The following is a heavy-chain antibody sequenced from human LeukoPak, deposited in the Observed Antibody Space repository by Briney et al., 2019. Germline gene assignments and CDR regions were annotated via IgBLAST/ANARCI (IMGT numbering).Heavy chain of an antibody. CDR2: ISYDGSNK. CDR3: AKDSRGSYCGGDCYPYYFDY. D-gene: IGHD2-21*02. V-gene: IGHV3-30*18. CDR1: GFTFSSYG. J-gene: IGHJ4*02. Sequence: GRSLRLSCAASGFTFSSYGMHWVRQAPGKGLEWVAVISYDGSNKYYADSVKGRFTISRDNSKNTLYLQMNSLRAEDTAVYYCAKDSRGSYCGGDCYPYYFDYWGQGTLVTVSS.